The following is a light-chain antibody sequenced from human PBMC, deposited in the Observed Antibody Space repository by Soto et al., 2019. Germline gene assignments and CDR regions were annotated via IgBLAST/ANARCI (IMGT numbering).Light chain of an antibody. CDR3: SSYTSTATRV. CDR1: SSDVGGYNY. J-gene: IGLJ3*02. Sequence: QSVLTQPASVSGSPGQSITISCTGTSSDVGGYNYVSWFQQHPGKAPKLILYDVTNRPSGVSSRFSGSKSGNTASLTISGLQPEDEADYYCSSYTSTATRVFGGGTKVTVL. CDR2: DVT. V-gene: IGLV2-14*01.